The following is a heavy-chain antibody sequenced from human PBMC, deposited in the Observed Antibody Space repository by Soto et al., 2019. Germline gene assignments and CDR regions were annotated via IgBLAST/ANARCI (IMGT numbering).Heavy chain of an antibody. J-gene: IGHJ4*02. CDR1: GYTFTGYY. V-gene: IGHV1-2*04. D-gene: IGHD6-19*01. Sequence: VASVNVSCKASGYTFTGYYMHWVRQAPGQGLEWMGWINPNSGGTNYAQKFQGWVTMTRDTSISTAYMELSRLRSDDTAVYYCARSPQAQWLVMDYWGQGTLVTVSS. CDR3: ARSPQAQWLVMDY. CDR2: INPNSGGT.